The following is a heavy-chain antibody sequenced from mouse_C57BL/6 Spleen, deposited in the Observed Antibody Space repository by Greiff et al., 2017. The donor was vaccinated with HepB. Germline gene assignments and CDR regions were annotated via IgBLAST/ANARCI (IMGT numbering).Heavy chain of an antibody. CDR1: GFSLTSYG. V-gene: IGHV2-6*02. CDR2: IWSDGST. D-gene: IGHD2-4*01. Sequence: VKLMESGPGLVAPSQRLSITCTVSGFSLTSYGVHWVRQPPGKGLEWLVVIWSDGSTTYNSALKSRLSISKDNSKSQVFLKMNSLQTDDTAMYFGARNDRGLRAYYAMDYWGQGTSVTVSS. CDR3: ARNDRGLRAYYAMDY. J-gene: IGHJ4*01.